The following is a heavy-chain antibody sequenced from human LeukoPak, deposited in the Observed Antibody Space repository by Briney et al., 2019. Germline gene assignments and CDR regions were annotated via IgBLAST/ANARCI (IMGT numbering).Heavy chain of an antibody. D-gene: IGHD1-1*01. CDR3: AKSPKTGFLFDY. CDR2: IYGGVNT. J-gene: IGHJ4*02. V-gene: IGHV3-66*01. Sequence: GVSLRLSCAASGFTVSSNYTSWVRQAPGKGLEWVSVIYGGVNTVYADSVQGRFTISRDNSKNTLYLQMSSLRAEDTAVYYCAKSPKTGFLFDYWGKGTLVTVSS. CDR1: GFTVSSNY.